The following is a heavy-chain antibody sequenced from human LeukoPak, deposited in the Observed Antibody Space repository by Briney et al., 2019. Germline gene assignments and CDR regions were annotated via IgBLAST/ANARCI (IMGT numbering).Heavy chain of an antibody. CDR2: IRNDGSNK. D-gene: IGHD3-10*01. Sequence: PGGSLRLSCAASGFTFSSYGMHWVRQAPGKGLEWVASIRNDGSNKYYADSVKGRFTISRDNSKNTLYLQMNSLTAEDTAVHYCVRAHHPGGWFDPWGQGTLVTVSS. V-gene: IGHV3-30*02. CDR1: GFTFSSYG. CDR3: VRAHHPGGWFDP. J-gene: IGHJ5*02.